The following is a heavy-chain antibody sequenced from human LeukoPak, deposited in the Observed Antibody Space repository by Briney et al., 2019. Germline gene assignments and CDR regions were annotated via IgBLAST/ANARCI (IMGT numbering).Heavy chain of an antibody. Sequence: PSETLSLTCTGTHGSLSVYYWSWIRQPPGKGLEWIGYIYYSGSTTYNPSLKSRVIISVDTSNNQFSLKLSSVTAADTAVYYCARAVNHDYSDYWGQGTLVTVSS. V-gene: IGHV4-59*01. CDR2: IYYSGST. CDR3: ARAVNHDYSDY. J-gene: IGHJ4*02. D-gene: IGHD3-16*01. CDR1: HGSLSVYY.